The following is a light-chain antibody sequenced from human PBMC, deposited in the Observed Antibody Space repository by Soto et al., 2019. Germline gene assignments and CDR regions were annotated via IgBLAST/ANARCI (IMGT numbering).Light chain of an antibody. J-gene: IGKJ2*01. CDR2: GAS. Sequence: DRVMTQSPVTLSVSPGETATLSCRASQSVSGNLAWLQQKPGQAPRLLIFGASTRATGVPARFSGSGSGTDFSLTISSLESEDSEVYYCQQSYRWPYSFGQGTRVDIK. CDR3: QQSYRWPYS. V-gene: IGKV3-15*01. CDR1: QSVSGN.